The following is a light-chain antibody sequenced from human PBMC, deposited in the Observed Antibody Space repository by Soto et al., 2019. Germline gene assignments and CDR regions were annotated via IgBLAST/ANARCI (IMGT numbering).Light chain of an antibody. V-gene: IGKV1-33*01. Sequence: DIQMTQSPSSLSASVGDRVTITCQASQDITNYLNWYQQKPGEAPKLLIYDASNLETGVPSRFSGSGSGTDFTFTISSLQPEDIATYYRLQYDISPVFGPGTKVDIK. CDR3: LQYDISPV. CDR1: QDITNY. CDR2: DAS. J-gene: IGKJ3*01.